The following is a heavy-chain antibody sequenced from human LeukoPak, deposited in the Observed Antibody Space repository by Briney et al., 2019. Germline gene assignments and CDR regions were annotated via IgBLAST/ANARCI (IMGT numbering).Heavy chain of an antibody. J-gene: IGHJ4*02. D-gene: IGHD6-19*01. CDR2: IYTGDTT. Sequence: GGSLRLSCAVSGFTVYTNSMSWVRQVPGKGLEWVSVIYTGDTTHYADSVKGRFTISRDNSKNTLYLEMNSLRAEDAAVYFCARSPAFYDGAVVKYYFDYWGQGTLVTVSS. CDR3: ARSPAFYDGAVVKYYFDY. CDR1: GFTVYTNS. V-gene: IGHV3-53*01.